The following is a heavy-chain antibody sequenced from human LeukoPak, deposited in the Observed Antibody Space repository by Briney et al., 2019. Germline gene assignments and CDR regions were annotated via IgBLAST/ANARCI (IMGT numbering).Heavy chain of an antibody. CDR3: AKRSRDSSGWFDS. CDR2: ITGSGGYT. V-gene: IGHV3-23*01. Sequence: GGSLRLSCAASGFTFRSYEMSWVRQAPGKGLEWVSAITGSGGYTYYADSVKGRFTISRDNSKNTLYMQINSLRAEDTALYYCAKRSRDSSGWFDSWGQGTLVTVSS. CDR1: GFTFRSYE. J-gene: IGHJ5*01. D-gene: IGHD6-19*01.